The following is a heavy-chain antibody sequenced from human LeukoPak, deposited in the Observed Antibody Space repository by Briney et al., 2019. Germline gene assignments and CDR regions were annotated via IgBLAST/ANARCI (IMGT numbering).Heavy chain of an antibody. Sequence: GGSLRLSCAASGFTFSSYAMSWVRQAPAKGLEWVSAIIGSGGSTYYADSVKGRFTISRDNSKNTLYLQMNSLRAEDTAVYCCAKGVAAAGIFDYWGQGTLVTVSS. J-gene: IGHJ4*02. V-gene: IGHV3-23*01. CDR2: IIGSGGST. CDR3: AKGVAAAGIFDY. D-gene: IGHD6-13*01. CDR1: GFTFSSYA.